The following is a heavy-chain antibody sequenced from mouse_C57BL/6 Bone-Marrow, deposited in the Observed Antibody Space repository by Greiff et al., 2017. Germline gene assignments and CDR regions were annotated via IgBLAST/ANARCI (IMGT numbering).Heavy chain of an antibody. J-gene: IGHJ3*01. Sequence: EVMLVESGGGLVKPGGSLKLSCAASGFTFSSYAMSWVRQTPEKRLEWVATISDGGSYTYYPDNVKGRFTISRDNAKNNLYLQMSHLKSEDTAMYYCARGWVLRGAYWGQGTLVTVSA. CDR2: ISDGGSYT. D-gene: IGHD2-3*01. CDR1: GFTFSSYA. CDR3: ARGWVLRGAY. V-gene: IGHV5-4*03.